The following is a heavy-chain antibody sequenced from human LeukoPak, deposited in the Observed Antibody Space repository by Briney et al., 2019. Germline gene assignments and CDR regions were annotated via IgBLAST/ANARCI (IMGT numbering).Heavy chain of an antibody. J-gene: IGHJ4*02. CDR1: GGTFRSYA. CDR2: IIPIFGTA. Sequence: GASVKVSXKASGGTFRSYAISWVRQAPGQGLEWMGGIIPIFGTANYAQKFQSRVTITADESTSTAYMELSSLRSEDTAVYYCARGYSGSSWTEDYWGQGTLVTVSS. CDR3: ARGYSGSSWTEDY. V-gene: IGHV1-69*13. D-gene: IGHD1-26*01.